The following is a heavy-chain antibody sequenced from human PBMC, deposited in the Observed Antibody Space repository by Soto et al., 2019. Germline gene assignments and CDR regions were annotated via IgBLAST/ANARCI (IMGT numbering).Heavy chain of an antibody. D-gene: IGHD6-13*01. CDR2: IKQDGSEK. CDR1: GFTFSSYW. J-gene: IGHJ4*02. Sequence: GGSLRLSCAASGFTFSSYWVSWVRQAPGKGLEWVANIKQDGSEKYYVDSVKGRFTISRDNAKNSLYLQMNSLRAEDTAVYYCARDRSSSWFDYWGQGTLVTVSS. CDR3: ARDRSSSWFDY. V-gene: IGHV3-7*01.